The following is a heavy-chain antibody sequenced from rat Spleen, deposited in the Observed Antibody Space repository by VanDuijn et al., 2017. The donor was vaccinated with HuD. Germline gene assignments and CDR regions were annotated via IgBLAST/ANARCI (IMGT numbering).Heavy chain of an antibody. CDR1: GFTFSNYG. J-gene: IGHJ2*01. Sequence: EVQLVESGGDLVQPGRSLKLSCAASGFTFSNYGMAWVRQAPKKGLEWVAYISDDGGNTYYPDSVRGRFSISRDNARSTLYLQMDSLRSEDTATYYCTRCFDLWGQGVMVTVSS. V-gene: IGHV5S13*01. CDR2: ISDDGGNT. CDR3: TRCFDL.